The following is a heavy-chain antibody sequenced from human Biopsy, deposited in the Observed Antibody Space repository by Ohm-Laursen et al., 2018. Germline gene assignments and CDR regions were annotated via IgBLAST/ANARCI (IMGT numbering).Heavy chain of an antibody. CDR1: GFTFSNYA. Sequence: GSLRLSCAASGFTFSNYAMSWVRQAPGKGLEWVSATSGSAGSTNYADSVKGRFTISRDNSKNTLYLQLNSLRAEDTALYYCAKINPSSIYYYYGMDVWGQGTTVTVSS. CDR2: TSGSAGST. V-gene: IGHV3-23*01. J-gene: IGHJ6*02. CDR3: AKINPSSIYYYYGMDV.